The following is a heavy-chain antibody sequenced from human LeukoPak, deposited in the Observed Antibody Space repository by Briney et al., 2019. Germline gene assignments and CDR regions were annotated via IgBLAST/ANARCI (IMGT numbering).Heavy chain of an antibody. CDR2: IYPGDSDT. D-gene: IGHD1-7*01. CDR3: ARVGWYNWNYREYYFDY. CDR1: GYSFTSYW. Sequence: GESLKISCKSSGYSFTSYWIGWVRQMPGKGLEWMGIIYPGDSDTRYSPSFQGQVTISADKSISTAYLQWSSLKASDTAMYYCARVGWYNWNYREYYFDYWGQGTLVTVSS. J-gene: IGHJ4*02. V-gene: IGHV5-51*01.